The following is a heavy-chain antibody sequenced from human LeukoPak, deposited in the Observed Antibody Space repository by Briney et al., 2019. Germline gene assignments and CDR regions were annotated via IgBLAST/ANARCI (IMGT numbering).Heavy chain of an antibody. V-gene: IGHV3-11*05. CDR2: ITSSGTYT. CDR1: GFPFSDYY. J-gene: IGHJ4*02. CDR3: ARDGYSGYDLEY. D-gene: IGHD5-12*01. Sequence: GGSLRLSCAASGFPFSDYYMTWIRQAPGKGLERVSYITSSGTYTKYADSVKGRYTISRDNAKKSVYLQMNSLRVEDTAVYYCARDGYSGYDLEYWGQGTLVTVSS.